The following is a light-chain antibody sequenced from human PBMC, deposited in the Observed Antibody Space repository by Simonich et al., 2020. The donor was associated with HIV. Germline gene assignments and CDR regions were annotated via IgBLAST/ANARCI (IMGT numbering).Light chain of an antibody. CDR2: AAS. Sequence: DIQMTQSPSSLSASVGDRVTITCRAIQSISSYLNWYPQKPGKAPKLLIYAASSLQSWVPSRFSGSGSGTDFTLTISSLQPEDFATYYCQQSYSTLYTFGQGTKLEIK. CDR1: QSISSY. V-gene: IGKV1-39*01. CDR3: QQSYSTLYT. J-gene: IGKJ2*01.